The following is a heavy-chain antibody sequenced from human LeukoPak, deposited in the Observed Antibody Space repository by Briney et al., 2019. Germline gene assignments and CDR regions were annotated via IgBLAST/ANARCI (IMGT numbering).Heavy chain of an antibody. CDR2: IYYSWRT. V-gene: IGHV4-59*08. J-gene: IGHJ4*02. Sequence: SETLSLTCTVSGGSISSYYWSWIRQPPGKRLEGIGYIYYSWRTNYIPSLKSRVTISVDTCKNQFSLKLSSVTAADTAVYYCARGAALTEPYFDYWGQGTLVTVSS. CDR1: GGSISSYY. D-gene: IGHD1-14*01. CDR3: ARGAALTEPYFDY.